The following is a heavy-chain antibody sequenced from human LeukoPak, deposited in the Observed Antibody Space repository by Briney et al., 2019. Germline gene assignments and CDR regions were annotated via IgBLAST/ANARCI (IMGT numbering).Heavy chain of an antibody. J-gene: IGHJ5*02. CDR2: IYTSGST. CDR3: ASGLPGTYCTNGVCSTPRPSWFDP. Sequence: PSETLSLTCTVSGGSISSYYWSWIRQPAGKGLEWIGRIYTSGSTNYNPSLKSRVTISVDTSKNQFSLKLSSVTAADTAVYYCASGLPGTYCTNGVCSTPRPSWFDPWGQGTLVTVSS. V-gene: IGHV4-4*07. D-gene: IGHD2-8*01. CDR1: GGSISSYY.